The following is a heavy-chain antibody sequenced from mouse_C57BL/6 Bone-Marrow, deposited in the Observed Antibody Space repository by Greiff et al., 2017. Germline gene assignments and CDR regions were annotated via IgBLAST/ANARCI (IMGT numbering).Heavy chain of an antibody. D-gene: IGHD1-1*01. J-gene: IGHJ3*01. CDR2: ISSGGSYT. Sequence: EVQRVESGGDLVKPGGSLKLSCAASGFTFSSYGMSWVRQTPDKRLEWVATISSGGSYTYYPDSVKGRFTISRDNAKNTLYLQMSSLKSEDTAMYYCARQILRAWFAYWGQGTLVTVSA. CDR3: ARQILRAWFAY. CDR1: GFTFSSYG. V-gene: IGHV5-6*01.